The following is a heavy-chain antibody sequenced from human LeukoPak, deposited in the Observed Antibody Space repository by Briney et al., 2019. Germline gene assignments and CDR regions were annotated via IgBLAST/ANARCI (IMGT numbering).Heavy chain of an antibody. Sequence: GGSLRLSCAASGFTFSSYSMNWVRQAPGKGLEWVSSISSSSSYIYYADSVKGRFTISRANAKNSLYLQMNILRAEDTAVYYCARVGNGDYEDYWGQGTLVTVSS. J-gene: IGHJ4*01. CDR1: GFTFSSYS. CDR2: ISSSSSYI. CDR3: ARVGNGDYEDY. V-gene: IGHV3-21*01. D-gene: IGHD4-17*01.